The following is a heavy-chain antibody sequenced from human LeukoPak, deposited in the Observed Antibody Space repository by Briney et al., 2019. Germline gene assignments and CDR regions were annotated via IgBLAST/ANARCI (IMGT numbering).Heavy chain of an antibody. V-gene: IGHV3-9*01. D-gene: IGHD6-19*01. CDR3: AKERGVAVAVIDY. CDR1: GFTFDDYA. J-gene: IGHJ4*02. CDR2: ISWNSGSI. Sequence: PGGSLRLSCAASGFTFDDYAMHWVRQAPGKGLEWVSGISWNSGSIGYADSVKGRFTISRDNSKNTLYLQMNSLRAEDTAVYYCAKERGVAVAVIDYWGQGTLVTVSS.